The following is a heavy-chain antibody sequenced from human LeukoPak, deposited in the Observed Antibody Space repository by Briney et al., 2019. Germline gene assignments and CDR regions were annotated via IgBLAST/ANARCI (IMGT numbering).Heavy chain of an antibody. V-gene: IGHV1-69*13. CDR2: HIPIFGTA. J-gene: IGHJ3*02. D-gene: IGHD3-3*01. CDR3: ARDRDFWSGQTNDAFDI. CDR1: GGTFSSYA. Sequence: ASVKVSCKASGGTFSSYAISRVRKAPGQGLEWMREHIPIFGTANSAQKYQGRVTITADESTITAYIELSSLRSEDTAVYYCARDRDFWSGQTNDAFDIWGQGTMVTVSS.